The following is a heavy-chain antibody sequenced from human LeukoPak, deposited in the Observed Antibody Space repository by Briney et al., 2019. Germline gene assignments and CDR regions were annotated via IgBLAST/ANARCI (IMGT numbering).Heavy chain of an antibody. CDR2: ISSSGSTI. CDR1: GFMFSRYS. J-gene: IGHJ4*02. CDR3: ARGPSGGNNLWMDY. Sequence: GGSLRLSCAASGFMFSRYSMNWVRQAPGKGLEWVSYISSSGSTIYYADSVKGRFTISRDNAKNSLYLQMNSLRAEDTAVYYCARGPSGGNNLWMDYWGQGTLVTVSS. V-gene: IGHV3-48*04. D-gene: IGHD2-21*01.